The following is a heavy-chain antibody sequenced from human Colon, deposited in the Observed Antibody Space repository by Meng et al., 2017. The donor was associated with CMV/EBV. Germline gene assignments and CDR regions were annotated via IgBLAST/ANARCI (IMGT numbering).Heavy chain of an antibody. CDR3: VKGSIVVPGATSAAADL. V-gene: IGHV3-30*02. Sequence: GGSLRLSCAASGFTFNTYGLHWVRQTPDKGLEWVAYIRYDGNQKYYAESVRGRFTISRDNSKKTLYLDMNSLRVEDTSLYFCVKGSIVVPGATSAAADLWGRGTMVTVSS. J-gene: IGHJ3*01. CDR1: GFTFNTYG. CDR2: IRYDGNQK. D-gene: IGHD2-2*01.